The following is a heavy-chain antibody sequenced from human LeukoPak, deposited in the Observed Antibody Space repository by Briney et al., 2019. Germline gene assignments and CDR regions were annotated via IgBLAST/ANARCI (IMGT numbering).Heavy chain of an antibody. CDR3: VKSGTWADFDS. CDR2: ISNKGGST. CDR1: GFTFSSYG. J-gene: IGHJ4*02. D-gene: IGHD1-26*01. V-gene: IGHV3-64D*09. Sequence: GGSLRLSCSASGFTFSSYGMHWVRQAPGKGLEYVSGISNKGGSTYYADSVKGRFTISRDNSKNTLHLRMSSLRADDTAAYYCVKSGTWADFDSWGQGTLVTVSS.